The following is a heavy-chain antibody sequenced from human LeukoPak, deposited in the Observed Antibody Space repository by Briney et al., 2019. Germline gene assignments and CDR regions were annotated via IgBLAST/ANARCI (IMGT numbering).Heavy chain of an antibody. D-gene: IGHD3-3*01. V-gene: IGHV1-24*01. Sequence: ASVKVSCKVSGYTLNELSIHWVRQAAGKGLEWMGGFDPEYGETVYAQKFQGRVTRAEDTSTDTAYMELSSLRSEDTAVYYCAPLDFWVPSTWGQGTLVTVSS. CDR1: GYTLNELS. J-gene: IGHJ5*02. CDR2: FDPEYGET. CDR3: APLDFWVPST.